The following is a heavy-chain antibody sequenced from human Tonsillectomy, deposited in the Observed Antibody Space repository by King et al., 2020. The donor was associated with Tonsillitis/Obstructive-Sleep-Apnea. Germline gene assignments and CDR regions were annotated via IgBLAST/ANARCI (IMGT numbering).Heavy chain of an antibody. V-gene: IGHV4-4*02. CDR3: ARDTSNWNDVSFDY. CDR1: GGSIISNNR. D-gene: IGHD1-1*01. Sequence: VQLQESGPGLVKPSGTLSLTCAVSGGSIISNNRWIWVLQSPGKVLEWIGENYHSGYTTYNPSRKGRVTISVDKPKNLYPLKLTSVTAADTAVYYCARDTSNWNDVSFDYWGQGTLVTVSS. J-gene: IGHJ4*02. CDR2: NYHSGYT.